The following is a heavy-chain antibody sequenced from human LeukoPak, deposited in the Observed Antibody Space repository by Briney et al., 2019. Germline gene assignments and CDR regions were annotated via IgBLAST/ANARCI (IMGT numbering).Heavy chain of an antibody. CDR1: GFTFSSYW. J-gene: IGHJ4*02. CDR2: IKQDGSEK. V-gene: IGHV3-7*01. D-gene: IGHD3-22*01. Sequence: GGSLRLSCAASGFTFSSYWMSWVRQALGKGLEWVANIKQDGSEKYYVDSVKGRFTISRDNAKNSLYLQMNSLRAEDTAVYYCARAIGGVGSYYYDSSGYYYFDYWGQGTLVTVSS. CDR3: ARAIGGVGSYYYDSSGYYYFDY.